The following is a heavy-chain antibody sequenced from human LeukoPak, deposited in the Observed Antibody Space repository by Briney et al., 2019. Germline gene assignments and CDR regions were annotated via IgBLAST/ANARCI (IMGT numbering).Heavy chain of an antibody. Sequence: GGSLRLSCAASGFTFSSYAMHWVRQAPGKGLEWVAVMSYDGSNKYYADSVKGRFTISRDNSKNTLYLQMNSLRAEDTAVYYCARVRAGIQLWLRAFDIWGQGTMVTVSS. V-gene: IGHV3-30-3*01. CDR1: GFTFSSYA. CDR2: MSYDGSNK. CDR3: ARVRAGIQLWLRAFDI. J-gene: IGHJ3*02. D-gene: IGHD5-18*01.